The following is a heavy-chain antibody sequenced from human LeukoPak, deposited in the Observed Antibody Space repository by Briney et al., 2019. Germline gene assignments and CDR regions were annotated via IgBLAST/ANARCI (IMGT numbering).Heavy chain of an antibody. CDR1: GYTFTSYD. CDR3: ARLTHLGYYSSTSCYERRVYDY. CDR2: MNPNSGNT. D-gene: IGHD2-2*01. Sequence: GASVKVSCKASGYTFTSYDINWVRQATGQGLEWMGWMNPNSGNTGYAQKFQGRVTMTRNTSISTAYMELSSLRSEDTAVYYCARLTHLGYYSSTSCYERRVYDYWGQGTLVTVSS. J-gene: IGHJ4*02. V-gene: IGHV1-8*01.